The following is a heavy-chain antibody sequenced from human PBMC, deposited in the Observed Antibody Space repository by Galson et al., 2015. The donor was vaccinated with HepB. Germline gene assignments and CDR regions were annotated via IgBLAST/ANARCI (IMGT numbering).Heavy chain of an antibody. Sequence: ETLSLTCAVYGGSFSGYYWSWIRQPPGKGLEWIGEINHSGSTNYNPSLKSRVTISVDTSKNQFSLKLSSVTAADTAVYYCARRGLRFPLDYWGQGTLVTVSS. CDR3: ARRGLRFPLDY. V-gene: IGHV4-34*01. D-gene: IGHD5-12*01. J-gene: IGHJ4*02. CDR1: GGSFSGYY. CDR2: INHSGST.